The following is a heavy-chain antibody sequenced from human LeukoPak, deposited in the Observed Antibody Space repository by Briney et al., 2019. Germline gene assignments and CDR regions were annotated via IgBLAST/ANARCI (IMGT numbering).Heavy chain of an antibody. Sequence: GGSLRLSCAASGFTFSSYEMNWVRQAPGKGLEWVSAISGSGGSTYYADSVKGRVTISRDNYKNTLYLQMNSLRAEDTAVYYCAKGVVVVVTTPIHPWGQGTLVTVSS. CDR1: GFTFSSYE. V-gene: IGHV3-23*01. D-gene: IGHD2-15*01. J-gene: IGHJ5*02. CDR2: ISGSGGST. CDR3: AKGVVVVVTTPIHP.